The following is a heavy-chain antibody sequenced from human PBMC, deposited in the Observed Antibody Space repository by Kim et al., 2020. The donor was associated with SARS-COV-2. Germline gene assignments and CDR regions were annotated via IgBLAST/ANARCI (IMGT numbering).Heavy chain of an antibody. J-gene: IGHJ4*02. CDR3: ARVHRDTMIVVVIGGYFDY. V-gene: IGHV3-48*02. D-gene: IGHD3-22*01. Sequence: GRFTISRDNAKNSLYLQMNSLRDEDTAVYYCARVHRDTMIVVVIGGYFDYWGQGTLVTVSS.